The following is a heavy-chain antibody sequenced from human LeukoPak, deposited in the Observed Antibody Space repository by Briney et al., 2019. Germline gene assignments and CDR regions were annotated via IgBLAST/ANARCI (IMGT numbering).Heavy chain of an antibody. CDR1: GFTCCSYG. V-gene: IGHV3-33*01. D-gene: IGHD2-2*02. CDR2: IWFDGSNI. Sequence: GGSLRLSGAASGFTCCSYGRERVRRAPGKGLEGVAVIWFDGSNIYYADSVKGRFTISRDNSKSTLFLQMNSLRAEDTAVYYCARGVPAAIRDYWGQGTLVTVSS. J-gene: IGHJ4*02. CDR3: ARGVPAAIRDY.